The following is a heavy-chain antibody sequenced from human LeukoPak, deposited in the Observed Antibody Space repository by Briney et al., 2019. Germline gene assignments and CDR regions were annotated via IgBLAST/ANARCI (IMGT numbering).Heavy chain of an antibody. V-gene: IGHV4-39*07. CDR2: INHSGST. CDR1: GGSISTSSYY. D-gene: IGHD6-13*01. J-gene: IGHJ6*03. CDR3: ARYEIAAAGRNYYYYMDV. Sequence: PSETLSLTCTVSGGSISTSSYYWGWVRQPPGKGLEWIGEINHSGSTNYNPSLKSRVTISVDTSKNQFSLKLSSVTAADTAVYYCARYEIAAAGRNYYYYMDVWGKGTTVTVSS.